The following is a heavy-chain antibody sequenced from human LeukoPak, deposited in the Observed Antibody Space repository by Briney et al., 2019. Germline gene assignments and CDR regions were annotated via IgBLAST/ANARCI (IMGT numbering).Heavy chain of an antibody. CDR3: ARTQKAAFDY. CDR1: GFTSSSYW. Sequence: GGSLRLSCAASGFTSSSYWMSWVRQAPGKGLEWVANIKQDGSEKYYVDSVKGRFTISRDNAKNSLYLQMNSLRAEDTAVYYCARTQKAAFDYWGQGTLVTVSS. J-gene: IGHJ4*02. CDR2: IKQDGSEK. V-gene: IGHV3-7*05.